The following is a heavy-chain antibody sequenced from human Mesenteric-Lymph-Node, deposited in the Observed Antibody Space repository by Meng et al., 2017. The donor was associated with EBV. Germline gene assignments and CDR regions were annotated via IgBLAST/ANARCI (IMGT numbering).Heavy chain of an antibody. Sequence: QVQLVQSGAEVKKPGASVKVSCKASGYTFTGYYIHWVRQAPGQGLEWMGWINPNTGGTKYAQKFQGWVTLTRDTSISTAYMDLTSLTSEDTAVYYCARAPWPRTNSRPTWGQGTLVTVSS. CDR3: ARAPWPRTNSRPT. D-gene: IGHD5-12*01. CDR1: GYTFTGYY. CDR2: INPNTGGT. J-gene: IGHJ4*02. V-gene: IGHV1-2*04.